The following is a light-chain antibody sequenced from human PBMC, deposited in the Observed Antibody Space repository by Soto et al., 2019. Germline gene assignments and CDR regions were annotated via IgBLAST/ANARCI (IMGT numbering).Light chain of an antibody. CDR3: QQTYNTPRT. Sequence: DIQMTQSPSSLSASVGDRVTITCRASQSISRYLNWDQQKPGKAPTLLIYAASSLQSGVPSRFSGSGSGTDFTLTISSLQPEDFATYYCQQTYNTPRTFGQGTRVEI. V-gene: IGKV1-39*01. CDR1: QSISRY. CDR2: AAS. J-gene: IGKJ1*01.